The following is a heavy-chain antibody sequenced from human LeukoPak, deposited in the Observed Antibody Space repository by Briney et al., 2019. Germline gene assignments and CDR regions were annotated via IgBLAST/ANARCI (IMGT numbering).Heavy chain of an antibody. V-gene: IGHV3-74*01. CDR3: AREARDSSGYYYIDY. CDR2: INSDGSST. D-gene: IGHD3-22*01. Sequence: GGSLRLSCAASGFTFSTYWMHWVRQAPGKGLVWVSRINSDGSSTNYADSVRGRFTISRDNAKNTLYLQVNGLRDEDTAVYYCAREARDSSGYYYIDYWGQGTLVTVSS. CDR1: GFTFSTYW. J-gene: IGHJ4*02.